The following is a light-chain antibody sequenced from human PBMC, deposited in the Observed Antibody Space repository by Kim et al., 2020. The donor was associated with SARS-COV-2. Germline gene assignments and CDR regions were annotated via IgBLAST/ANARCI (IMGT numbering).Light chain of an antibody. CDR3: QQYRSYPLT. V-gene: IGKV1-5*01. CDR2: DAS. CDR1: QSIDSW. Sequence: ASVGDRVTITCRASQSIDSWLAWYQEKPGKAPKVLIYDASTLESGVPSRFSGSGSGTELTLTISSLQPDDFATYYCQQYRSYPLTFGGGTKVDIK. J-gene: IGKJ4*01.